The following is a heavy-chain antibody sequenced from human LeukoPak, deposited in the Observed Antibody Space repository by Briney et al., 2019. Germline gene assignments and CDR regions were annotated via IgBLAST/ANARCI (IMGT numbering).Heavy chain of an antibody. D-gene: IGHD6-13*01. CDR1: GFTFSSYW. CDR2: IRQDGSEK. J-gene: IGHJ4*02. CDR3: ARGPHDTFSSSWYGPSDFDY. Sequence: GGSLRLSCAASGFTFSSYWMSWVRQAPGKGLEWVATIRQDGSEKLYVDSVKGRFAISRDNAQSSMFLQMNSLRAEDTAVYYCARGPHDTFSSSWYGPSDFDYWGQGTLVTVSS. V-gene: IGHV3-7*03.